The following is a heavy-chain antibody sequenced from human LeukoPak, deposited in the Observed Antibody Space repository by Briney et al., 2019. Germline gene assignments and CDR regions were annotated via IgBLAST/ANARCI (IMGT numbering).Heavy chain of an antibody. CDR1: GYTFTSYA. CDR2: INAGNGNT. J-gene: IGHJ4*02. D-gene: IGHD3-22*01. CDR3: ARAYYDSSGYYHYFDY. Sequence: ASVKVSCKASGYTFTSYAMHWVRQAPGQRLEWMGWINAGNGNTKYSQEFQGRVTITRDTSASTAYMELSSLRSEDMAVYYCARAYYDSSGYYHYFDYWGQGTLVTVSS. V-gene: IGHV1-3*03.